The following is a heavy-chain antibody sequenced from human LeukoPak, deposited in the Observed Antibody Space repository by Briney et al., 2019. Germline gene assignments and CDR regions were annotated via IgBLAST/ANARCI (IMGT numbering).Heavy chain of an antibody. Sequence: GGSLRLSCAASGFTFSSYGMHWVRQAPRKGLEWVAVIWYDGSNKYYADSVKGRFTISRDNSKNTLYLQMNSLRAEDTAVYYCAKDYSGSPAYFDYWGQGTLVTVSS. CDR3: AKDYSGSPAYFDY. CDR2: IWYDGSNK. V-gene: IGHV3-33*06. CDR1: GFTFSSYG. D-gene: IGHD1-26*01. J-gene: IGHJ4*02.